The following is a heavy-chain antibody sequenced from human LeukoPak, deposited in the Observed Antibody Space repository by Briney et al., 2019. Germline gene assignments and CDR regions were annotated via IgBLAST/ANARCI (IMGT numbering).Heavy chain of an antibody. CDR1: GYTFTHYF. J-gene: IGHJ4*02. CDR3: ARVTCTHGVCYQHDYFDY. D-gene: IGHD2-8*01. V-gene: IGHV1-2*02. Sequence: ASVKVSCKASGYTFTHYFIHWVRQAAGQGLEGMGGINPNSGGTNYAQDFQGRVTMTRDTSISTAYLELSRLRSDDTAVYWSARVTCTHGVCYQHDYFDYWGQGTLVTVPS. CDR2: INPNSGGT.